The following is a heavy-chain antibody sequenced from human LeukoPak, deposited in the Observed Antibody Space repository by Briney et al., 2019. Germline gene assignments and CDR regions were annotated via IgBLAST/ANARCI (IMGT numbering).Heavy chain of an antibody. Sequence: ASVKLSCKASGYTFTDCYIHWVRQVPGQGLEWMGWVDPNSEGTNYAQKFQGRVTMTRDTSISTAYMELSRLGSDDTAVYYCARVRFFYYGMDVWGQGTTVTVSS. CDR2: VDPNSEGT. CDR1: GYTFTDCY. CDR3: ARVRFFYYGMDV. V-gene: IGHV1-2*02. D-gene: IGHD3-3*01. J-gene: IGHJ6*02.